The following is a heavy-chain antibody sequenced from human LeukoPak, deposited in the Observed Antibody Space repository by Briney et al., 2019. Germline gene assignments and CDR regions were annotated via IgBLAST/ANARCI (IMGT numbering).Heavy chain of an antibody. CDR2: IRSKAYGGTT. V-gene: IGHV3-71*01. CDR1: GFTFSNYA. J-gene: IGHJ6*03. CDR3: ATPVPHGSDPSLYYYYMDV. Sequence: GGSLRLSCAASGFTFSNYAMSWVRQAPGKGLEWVGFIRSKAYGGTTEYAASVKGRFTISRDDSKSIAYLQMNSLRAEDTAVYYCATPVPHGSDPSLYYYYMDVWGKGTTVTISS. D-gene: IGHD3-10*01.